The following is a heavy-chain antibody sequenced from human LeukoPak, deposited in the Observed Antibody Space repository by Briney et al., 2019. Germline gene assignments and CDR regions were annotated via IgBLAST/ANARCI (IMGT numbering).Heavy chain of an antibody. Sequence: SETLSLTCTVSGGSISSYYWSWIRQPPGKGLEWIGYIYYSGSTNYNPSLKSRVTISVDTSKNQFSLKLSSVTAADTAVYYCARYSSHEALFDYWGQGTLVTVSS. J-gene: IGHJ4*02. CDR3: ARYSSHEALFDY. D-gene: IGHD6-19*01. CDR1: GGSISSYY. V-gene: IGHV4-59*01. CDR2: IYYSGST.